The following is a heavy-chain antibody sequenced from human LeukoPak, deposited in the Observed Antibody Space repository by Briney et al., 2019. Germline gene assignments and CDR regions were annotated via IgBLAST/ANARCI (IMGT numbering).Heavy chain of an antibody. CDR3: TRHTRYYDSSGYYPPDY. D-gene: IGHD3-22*01. J-gene: IGHJ4*02. V-gene: IGHV3-23*01. CDR2: ISGSGGST. CDR1: GFTLSSYG. Sequence: GGSLRLSCAASGFTLSSYGMSWGREAPGKGLEWVSGISGSGGSTYYADSMKGGFTISRDNSKNTLTLQINRLRAEDTAVYYSTRHTRYYDSSGYYPPDYWGQGNLVTVSS.